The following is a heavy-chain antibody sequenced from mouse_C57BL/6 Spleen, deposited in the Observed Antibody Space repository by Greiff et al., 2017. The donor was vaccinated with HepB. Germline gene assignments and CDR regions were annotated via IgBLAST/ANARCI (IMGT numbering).Heavy chain of an antibody. D-gene: IGHD1-1*01. CDR1: GYAFSSSW. CDR2: IYPGDGDT. J-gene: IGHJ2*01. CDR3: ARGSVNYYPSYYFDY. V-gene: IGHV1-82*01. Sequence: VQLQQSGPELVKPGASVKISCKASGYAFSSSWMNWVKQRPGKGLEWIGRIYPGDGDTNYNGKFKGKATLTADKSSSTAYMQLSSLTSEDSAVYFCARGSVNYYPSYYFDYWGQGTTLTVSS.